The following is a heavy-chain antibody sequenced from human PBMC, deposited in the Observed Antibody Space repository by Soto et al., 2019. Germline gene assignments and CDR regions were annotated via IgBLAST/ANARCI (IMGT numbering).Heavy chain of an antibody. V-gene: IGHV4-4*02. Sequence: SETLSLTCAVSSGSISSSNWWSWVRQPPGKGLEWIGEIYHSGSTNYNPSLKSRVTISVDKSKNQFSLKLSSVTAADTAVYYCARVVAATINYFDYWGQGTLVTVSS. J-gene: IGHJ4*02. D-gene: IGHD2-15*01. CDR2: IYHSGST. CDR1: SGSISSSNW. CDR3: ARVVAATINYFDY.